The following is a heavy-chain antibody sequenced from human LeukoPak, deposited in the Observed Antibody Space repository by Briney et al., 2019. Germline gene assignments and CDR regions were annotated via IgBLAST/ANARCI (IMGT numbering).Heavy chain of an antibody. V-gene: IGHV3-48*03. CDR1: GFTFSSYE. J-gene: IGHJ5*02. Sequence: GGSLRLSCAASGFTFSSYEMNWVRQAPGKGLEWVSYISSSGSTIYYADSVKGRFTISRDNAKNSLYLQMNSLRAEDTAVYYCARESRDGYNQFPSWFDPWGQGTLVTVSS. CDR2: ISSSGSTI. D-gene: IGHD5-24*01. CDR3: ARESRDGYNQFPSWFDP.